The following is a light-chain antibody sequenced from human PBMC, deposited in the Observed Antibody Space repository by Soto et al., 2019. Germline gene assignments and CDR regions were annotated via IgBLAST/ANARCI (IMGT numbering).Light chain of an antibody. CDR3: QQYDNLQYT. CDR1: QDISNY. V-gene: IGKV1-33*01. Sequence: DIQMTQSPSSLSASVGDRVTITCQASQDISNYLNWYQQKPGKAPKLLIYDASNLETEVPSRFSGSGSGTDFTFTISSLQPEDIATYYCQQYDNLQYTFGQGTKLEIK. J-gene: IGKJ2*01. CDR2: DAS.